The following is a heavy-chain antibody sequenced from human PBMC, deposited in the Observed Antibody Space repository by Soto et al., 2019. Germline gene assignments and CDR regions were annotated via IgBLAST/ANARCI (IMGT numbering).Heavy chain of an antibody. J-gene: IGHJ6*02. D-gene: IGHD2-15*01. V-gene: IGHV4-59*01. CDR2: IYYSGSA. CDR1: GGSISSYY. CDR3: ARDRRYCSGGSCHYGMDV. Sequence: SETLSLTCTVSGGSISSYYWSWIRQPPGKGLEWIGYIYYSGSANYNPSLKSRVTISVDTSKNQFSLKLSSVTAADTAVYYCARDRRYCSGGSCHYGMDVWGQGTTVTVSS.